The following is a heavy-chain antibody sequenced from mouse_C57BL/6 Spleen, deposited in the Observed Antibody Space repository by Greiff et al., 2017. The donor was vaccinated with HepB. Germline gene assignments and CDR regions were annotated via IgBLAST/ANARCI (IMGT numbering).Heavy chain of an antibody. J-gene: IGHJ2*01. D-gene: IGHD1-1*01. V-gene: IGHV1-82*01. CDR3: ATLYYYGSSLYYFDY. CDR1: GYAFSSSW. Sequence: QVQLQQSGPELVKPGASVKISCKASGYAFSSSWMNWVKQRPGKGLEWIGRIYPGDGDTNYNGKFKGKATLTADKSSSTAYMQLSSLTSEDSAVYFCATLYYYGSSLYYFDYWGQGTTLTVSS. CDR2: IYPGDGDT.